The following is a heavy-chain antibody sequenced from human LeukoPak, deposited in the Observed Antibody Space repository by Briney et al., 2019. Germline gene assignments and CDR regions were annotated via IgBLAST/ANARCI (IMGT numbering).Heavy chain of an antibody. CDR3: ARDSSGWHLFDY. J-gene: IGHJ4*02. V-gene: IGHV4-39*07. Sequence: SETLSLTCTVSGGSISSSSYYWGWIRQPPGKGLEWIGSIYYSGSAYYNPSLKSRVTISVDTSKNQFSLKLSSVTAADTAVYYCARDSSGWHLFDYWGQGTLVTVSS. CDR2: IYYSGSA. D-gene: IGHD6-19*01. CDR1: GGSISSSSYY.